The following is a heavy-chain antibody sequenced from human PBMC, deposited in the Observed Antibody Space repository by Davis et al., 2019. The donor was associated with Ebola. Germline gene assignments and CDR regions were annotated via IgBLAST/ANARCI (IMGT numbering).Heavy chain of an antibody. CDR1: GFTFSDYY. CDR3: ARATIGTYLLNY. D-gene: IGHD1-26*01. Sequence: GESLKISCAASGFTFSDYYLDWVRHAPGLGLEWVGRIRNKASSYSTEYAASVKHRFLISRDYSKDSLYLQMNSLKTEDTAVYYCARATIGTYLLNYWGQGTLVTVSS. J-gene: IGHJ4*02. V-gene: IGHV3-72*01. CDR2: IRNKASSYST.